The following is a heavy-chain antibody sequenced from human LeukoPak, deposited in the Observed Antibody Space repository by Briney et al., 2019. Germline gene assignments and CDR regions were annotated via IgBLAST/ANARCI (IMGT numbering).Heavy chain of an antibody. D-gene: IGHD1-26*01. CDR2: ISSTSSFI. CDR1: GFIFSSYG. V-gene: IGHV3-48*01. CDR3: ARDDSGSFPNYFEN. Sequence: GGSLRLSCVASGFIFSSYGMNWVRQAPGKGLEWVSYISSTSSFIYYADSVKGRFTISRDNAKKSLYLQMNGLRAEDTAVSYCARDDSGSFPNYFENWGQGTLVTVSS. J-gene: IGHJ4*02.